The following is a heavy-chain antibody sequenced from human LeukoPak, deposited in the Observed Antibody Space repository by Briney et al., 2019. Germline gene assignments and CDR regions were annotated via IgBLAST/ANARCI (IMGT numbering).Heavy chain of an antibody. J-gene: IGHJ5*02. CDR3: ARGPRPAAIDWFDP. Sequence: ASVKVSFKASGYTFTGYYMHWVRQAPGQGLEWMGWINPNSGGTNYAQKFQGRVTMTRDTSISTAYMELSRLRSDDTAVYYCARGPRPAAIDWFDPWGQGTLVTVSS. CDR2: INPNSGGT. D-gene: IGHD2-2*01. CDR1: GYTFTGYY. V-gene: IGHV1-2*02.